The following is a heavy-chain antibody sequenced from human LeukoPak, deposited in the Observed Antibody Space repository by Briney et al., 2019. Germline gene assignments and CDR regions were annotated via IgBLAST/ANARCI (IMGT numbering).Heavy chain of an antibody. Sequence: SETLSLTCTVSGGSIRSSSSNYYWGWIRQSPGKGLEWIGTIYYSGSTYYNPSLKSRVTISVDTSKNQFSLRLSSVTATDTAVYYCARAARPDYYDSPFDYWGQGTLVTVSS. V-gene: IGHV4-39*01. CDR2: IYYSGST. D-gene: IGHD3-22*01. CDR3: ARAARPDYYDSPFDY. J-gene: IGHJ4*02. CDR1: GGSIRSSSSNYY.